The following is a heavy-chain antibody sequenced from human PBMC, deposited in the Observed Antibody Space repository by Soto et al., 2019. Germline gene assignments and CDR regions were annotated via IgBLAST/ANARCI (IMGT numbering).Heavy chain of an antibody. CDR3: ARDDCSGGSCYPYYYYGMDV. J-gene: IGHJ6*02. D-gene: IGHD2-15*01. CDR1: GYTFTSYG. Sequence: ASVKVSCKASGYTFTSYGISWVRQAPGQGLEWMGWISAYNGNTNYAQKLQGRVTMTPDTSTSTAYMELRSLRSDDTAVYYCARDDCSGGSCYPYYYYGMDVWGQGTTVTVSS. CDR2: ISAYNGNT. V-gene: IGHV1-18*01.